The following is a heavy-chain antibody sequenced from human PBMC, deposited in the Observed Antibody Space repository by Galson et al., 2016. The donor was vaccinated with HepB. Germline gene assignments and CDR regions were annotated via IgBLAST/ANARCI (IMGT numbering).Heavy chain of an antibody. D-gene: IGHD5-24*01. CDR2: ISYDGSNK. CDR3: ARPREDYNSSYYYGMDV. CDR1: GFTFSWYS. Sequence: SLRLSCAASGFTFSWYSMHWVHQAPGKGLEWVALISYDGSNKYYADSVKSRFTISRDNSKNTLYLQMNNLRGEDTSVYYCARPREDYNSSYYYGMDVWGQGTTVTVSS. J-gene: IGHJ6*02. V-gene: IGHV3-30-3*01.